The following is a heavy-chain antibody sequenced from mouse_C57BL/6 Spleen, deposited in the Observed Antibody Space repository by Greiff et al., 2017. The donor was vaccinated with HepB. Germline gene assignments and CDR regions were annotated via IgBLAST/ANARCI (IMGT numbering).Heavy chain of an antibody. J-gene: IGHJ1*03. D-gene: IGHD1-1*01. CDR1: GYSITSGYY. CDR2: ISYDGSN. V-gene: IGHV3-6*01. Sequence: EVQLQQSGPGLVKPSQSLSLTCSVTGYSITSGYYWNWIRQFPGNKLEWMGYISYDGSNNYNPSLKNRISITRDTSKNQFFLKLNSVTTEDTATYYCAARPIYYYGSRRSFDVWGTGTTVTVSS. CDR3: AARPIYYYGSRRSFDV.